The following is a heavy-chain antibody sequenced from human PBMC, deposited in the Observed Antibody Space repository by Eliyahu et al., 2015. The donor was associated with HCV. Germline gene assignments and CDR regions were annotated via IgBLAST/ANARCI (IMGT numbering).Heavy chain of an antibody. D-gene: IGHD1-7*01. J-gene: IGHJ4*02. Sequence: IRQPPGKGLEWIGEINHSGSTNYNPSLKSRVTISVDTSKNQFSLKLSSVTAADTAVYYCARGGGYSEELVDYWGQGTLVTVSS. CDR3: ARGGGYSEELVDY. V-gene: IGHV4-34*01. CDR2: INHSGST.